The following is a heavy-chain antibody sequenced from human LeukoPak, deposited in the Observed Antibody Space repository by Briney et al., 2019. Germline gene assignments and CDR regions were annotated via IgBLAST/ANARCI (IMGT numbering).Heavy chain of an antibody. Sequence: GGSLRLSCAASGFTFSRYDMHWVRQATGKGREWISSIGTGGNTYYIGSVKGRFTISRENAKSSLYLQMNSLRAGDTAVYYCVRGGEIGFDSWGQGTLVTVSS. CDR3: VRGGEIGFDS. D-gene: IGHD3-16*01. CDR2: IGTGGNT. V-gene: IGHV3-13*04. CDR1: GFTFSRYD. J-gene: IGHJ5*01.